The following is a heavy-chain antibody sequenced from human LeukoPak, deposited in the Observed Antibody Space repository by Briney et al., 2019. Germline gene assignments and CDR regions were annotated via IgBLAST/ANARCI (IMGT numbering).Heavy chain of an antibody. V-gene: IGHV1-18*01. J-gene: IGHJ4*02. D-gene: IGHD2-8*01. Sequence: ASVKVSYKTSGYSDNFYGITWVRQVAGQGREWMGWISAQHGQTEYTPNSQDRVTMTTDTYTNTAYMQLRSLRSDDTAVYYCAGSLGYCTSNVCYLKYWGQGTLVTVSS. CDR1: GYSDNFYG. CDR3: AGSLGYCTSNVCYLKY. CDR2: ISAQHGQT.